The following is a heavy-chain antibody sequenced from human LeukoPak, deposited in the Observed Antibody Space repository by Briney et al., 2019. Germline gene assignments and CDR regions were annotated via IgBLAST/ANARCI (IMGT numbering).Heavy chain of an antibody. Sequence: PSQTLSLTCIVSGGSISSGGYYWSWIRRHPGKGLEWIGYIYSSGSTYYNPSLKSRVTISVDTSKNQFSLKLSPVTAADTAVYYCASIVPGTSNYFDYWGQGTLVTVSS. D-gene: IGHD6-19*01. J-gene: IGHJ4*02. CDR1: GGSISSGGYY. V-gene: IGHV4-31*03. CDR3: ASIVPGTSNYFDY. CDR2: IYSSGST.